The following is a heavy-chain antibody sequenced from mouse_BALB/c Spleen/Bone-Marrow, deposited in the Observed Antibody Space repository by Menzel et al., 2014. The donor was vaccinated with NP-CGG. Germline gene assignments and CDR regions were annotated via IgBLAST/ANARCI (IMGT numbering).Heavy chain of an antibody. CDR3: ARSNDGFPAWFAY. CDR2: ISYSGST. J-gene: IGHJ3*01. CDR1: GYSITNDYA. V-gene: IGHV3-2*02. Sequence: EVQLQQSGPGLVKPSQSLSLTCTVTGYSITNDYAWNWIRQSPGNKLEWMGYISYSGSTSYDPSLKSRISITRDTSKSLFFLQLNSVTTEDTATYYCARSNDGFPAWFAYWGQGTLVTVSA. D-gene: IGHD2-3*01.